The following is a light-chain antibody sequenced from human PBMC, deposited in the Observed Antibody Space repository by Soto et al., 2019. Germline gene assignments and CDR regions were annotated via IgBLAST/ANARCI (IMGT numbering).Light chain of an antibody. Sequence: QSALTQPPSASGSPGQSVTISCTGTSSDVGGYNYVSWYQQDPGKAPKLMIYVVSKRPAGVPDRFSGSKSSNTASLTVAGHQAEEEADYYCSSYAGSHVVFGGGTKLTVL. CDR2: VVS. J-gene: IGLJ2*01. V-gene: IGLV2-8*01. CDR3: SSYAGSHVV. CDR1: SSDVGGYNY.